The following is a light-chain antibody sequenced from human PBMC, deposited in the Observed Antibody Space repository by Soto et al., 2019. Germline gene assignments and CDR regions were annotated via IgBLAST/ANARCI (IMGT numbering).Light chain of an antibody. J-gene: IGKJ3*01. Sequence: EIVLTQSPGTLSLTQGERVTLSCRASQSVTRSFLAWYQQKPGQAPRLLIYGASSRATGIPDRFSGSGSGTDFTLTISRLEPEDFAVYYCHQYGSSPQAFGPGTKVDIK. CDR1: QSVTRSF. V-gene: IGKV3-20*01. CDR3: HQYGSSPQA. CDR2: GAS.